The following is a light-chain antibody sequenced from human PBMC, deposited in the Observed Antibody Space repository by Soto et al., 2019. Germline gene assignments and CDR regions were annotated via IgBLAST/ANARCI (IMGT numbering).Light chain of an antibody. Sequence: EIVLTQSPGTLSLSPGERATLSCRASQSVRDRYLAWYQQKPGQAPSLLIYDTSTRATGVPDMFSGSGSVTDFALTISRVEPEDFAIYFCQQYGSSPGTFGQGTKVEI. V-gene: IGKV3-20*01. CDR1: QSVRDRY. CDR2: DTS. CDR3: QQYGSSPGT. J-gene: IGKJ1*01.